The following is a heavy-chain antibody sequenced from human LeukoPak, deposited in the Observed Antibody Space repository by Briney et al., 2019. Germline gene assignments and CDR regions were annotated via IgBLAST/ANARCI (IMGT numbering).Heavy chain of an antibody. CDR1: GFTFSSYA. D-gene: IGHD6-13*01. CDR2: ISGSGGST. V-gene: IGHV3-23*01. J-gene: IGHJ4*02. Sequence: GGSLRLSCAASGFTFSSYAMSWVRQAPGKGLEWVSAISGSGGSTYYADSVKGRFTISRDNSKNTLYLQMNSLRAEDTAVYYCAKMLTYVAAAGTDFDYWGQGTLVTVSS. CDR3: AKMLTYVAAAGTDFDY.